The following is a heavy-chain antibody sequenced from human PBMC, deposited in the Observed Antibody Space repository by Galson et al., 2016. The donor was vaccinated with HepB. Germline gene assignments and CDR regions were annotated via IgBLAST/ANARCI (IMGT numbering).Heavy chain of an antibody. Sequence: SLRLSCAASGFTFSSHGMHWVRQAPGKGLEWVAVVWHDGSNKYYGDSVKGRFIISRDDSKSTLYLQMNSLRAEDTAIYYCVRGGDFWSGYYRKDFDYWSQGTPVTVSS. CDR1: GFTFSSHG. CDR2: VWHDGSNK. D-gene: IGHD3-3*01. J-gene: IGHJ4*02. CDR3: VRGGDFWSGYYRKDFDY. V-gene: IGHV3-33*01.